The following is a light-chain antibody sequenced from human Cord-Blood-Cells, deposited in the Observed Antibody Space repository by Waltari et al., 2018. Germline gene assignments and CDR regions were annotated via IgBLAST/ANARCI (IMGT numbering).Light chain of an antibody. V-gene: IGKV3-20*01. CDR1: QSVSSSY. CDR2: GAS. CDR3: QQYGSP. Sequence: EIVLTQSPGTLSLSPGERATLSCRASQSVSSSYLAWYQQKPGQAPRLLIYGASSRATGIPDMFSGSGSGTDFTLTISRLEPEDFAVYYCQQYGSPFGGGTKVEIK. J-gene: IGKJ4*01.